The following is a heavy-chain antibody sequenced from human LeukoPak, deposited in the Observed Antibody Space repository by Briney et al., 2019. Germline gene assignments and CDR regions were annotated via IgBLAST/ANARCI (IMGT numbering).Heavy chain of an antibody. D-gene: IGHD3-16*02. V-gene: IGHV4-39*01. J-gene: IGHJ4*02. CDR2: IYYSGAT. CDR3: ARLFYDYIWGTSRHGWDYFDY. CDR1: GGSISSSPYY. Sequence: SETLSLTCTVSGGSISSSPYYWGWIRQPPGTGLEWMGTIYYSGATHYNPSLNNRVTISVDSSRNQFSLKLSSVTAADTAVYYCARLFYDYIWGTSRHGWDYFDYWGQGTLVTVSS.